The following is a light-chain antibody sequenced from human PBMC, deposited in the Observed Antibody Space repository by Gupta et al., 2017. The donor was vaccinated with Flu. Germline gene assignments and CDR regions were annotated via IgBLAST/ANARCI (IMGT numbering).Light chain of an antibody. Sequence: QSVLTQPPSVSGAPGQRVTISGTGSSSNIGAGYDVHWYQQLPGTAPKLLIYGNSNRPSGVPDRFSCSKSGTSASLAITGLQAEDEADYYCQSYDSSLSGSTYVFGTGTKVTVL. J-gene: IGLJ1*01. V-gene: IGLV1-40*01. CDR1: SSNIGAGYD. CDR2: GNS. CDR3: QSYDSSLSGSTYV.